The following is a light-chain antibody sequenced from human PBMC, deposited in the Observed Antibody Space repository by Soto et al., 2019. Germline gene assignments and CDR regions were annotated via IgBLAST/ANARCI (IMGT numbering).Light chain of an antibody. CDR1: TIDVGGYNY. CDR3: SSYTSSTTNV. CDR2: DVS. V-gene: IGLV2-14*03. Sequence: QPVLTQPASVSGSPGQSITISCTGITIDVGGYNYVSWYQHHPGKAPKLMIYDVSNRPSGVSNRFSGSKSGNTASLTISGLQAEDEADYYCSSYTSSTTNVFGTGTKLTVL. J-gene: IGLJ1*01.